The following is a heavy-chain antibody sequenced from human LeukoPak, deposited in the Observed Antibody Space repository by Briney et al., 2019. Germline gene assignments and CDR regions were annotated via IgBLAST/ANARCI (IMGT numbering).Heavy chain of an antibody. CDR3: ARGNYYDSSGYSSWFDP. CDR1: GGTFSSYA. CDR2: IIPIFGTA. J-gene: IGHJ5*02. V-gene: IGHV1-69*13. D-gene: IGHD3-22*01. Sequence: SVKVSCKASGGTFSSYAISWVRQAPGQGLEWMGGIIPIFGTANYAQKFQGRVTITADESTSTAYMELSRLRSDDTAVYYCARGNYYDSSGYSSWFDPWGQGTLVTVSS.